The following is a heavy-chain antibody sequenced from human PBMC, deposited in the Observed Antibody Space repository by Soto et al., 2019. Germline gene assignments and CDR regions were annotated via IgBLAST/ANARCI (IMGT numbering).Heavy chain of an antibody. Sequence: GGSLRLSCVASGFTFSSSEMNWVRLAPGKGLEWVSYISSSGSTVYHADSVEGRLTISRDNAKNSLFLQMNSLRAEATALYYCAREGSYDTMDDWGLGTLVTVSS. CDR1: GFTFSSSE. CDR3: AREGSYDTMDD. J-gene: IGHJ4*02. V-gene: IGHV3-48*03. D-gene: IGHD3-22*01. CDR2: ISSSGSTV.